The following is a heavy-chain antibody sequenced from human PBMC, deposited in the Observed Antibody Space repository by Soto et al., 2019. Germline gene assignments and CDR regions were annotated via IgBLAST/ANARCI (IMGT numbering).Heavy chain of an antibody. CDR3: ARRDYYDSREIDY. V-gene: IGHV4-39*01. CDR1: GGSISGGTYY. D-gene: IGHD3-22*01. Sequence: QLQLHQSGPGLVKPSETLSLTCTVSGGSISGGTYYWGWIRQPPGKGLEWIGGIYYSGSTYYNPSLRSRVTVSVGPSKDQSKDQFSLRLSSVTAADTAVYFFARRDYYDSREIDYWGQGTLVIVAS. CDR2: IYYSGST. J-gene: IGHJ4*02.